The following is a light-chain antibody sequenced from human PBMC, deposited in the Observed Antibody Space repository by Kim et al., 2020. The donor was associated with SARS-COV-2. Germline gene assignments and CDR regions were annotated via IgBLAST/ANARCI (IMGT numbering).Light chain of an antibody. Sequence: GQRVTISCSGSSSNIRSNTVNWYQQIPGTAPKLLIYGNNQRPSGVPDRFSGSKSGTSASLAISGLQSEDEADYYCASWDDSLNGVLFGGGTKVTVL. CDR2: GNN. J-gene: IGLJ2*01. V-gene: IGLV1-44*01. CDR1: SSNIRSNT. CDR3: ASWDDSLNGVL.